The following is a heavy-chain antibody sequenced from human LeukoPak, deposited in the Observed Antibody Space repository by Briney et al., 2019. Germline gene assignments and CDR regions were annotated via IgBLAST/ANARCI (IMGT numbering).Heavy chain of an antibody. CDR3: AKVGRLLWFGELYDY. CDR2: ISGSGGST. D-gene: IGHD3-10*01. V-gene: IGHV3-23*01. J-gene: IGHJ4*02. Sequence: GGSLRLSCAASGFTFSSYAMSWVRQAPGKGLEWVSAISGSGGSTYYADSVKGRFTISRDNSKNTLYLQMNSLRAEDTAVYYCAKVGRLLWFGELYDYWGQGTLVTVSS. CDR1: GFTFSSYA.